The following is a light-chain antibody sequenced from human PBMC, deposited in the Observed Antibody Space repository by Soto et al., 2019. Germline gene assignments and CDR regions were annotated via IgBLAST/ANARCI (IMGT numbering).Light chain of an antibody. Sequence: DIQMTQSPSSVSASVGDRVTITCRASQAIRSWLAWYQQKPGKAPELLIYAASSLQSGVPSRFSGSGSGTDFTLTISSLQPEDFATYYCQQANSFPLTFGGGTKVEI. CDR3: QQANSFPLT. CDR1: QAIRSW. J-gene: IGKJ4*01. CDR2: AAS. V-gene: IGKV1-12*01.